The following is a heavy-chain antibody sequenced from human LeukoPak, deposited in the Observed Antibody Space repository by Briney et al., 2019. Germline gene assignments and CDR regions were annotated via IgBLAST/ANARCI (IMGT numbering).Heavy chain of an antibody. Sequence: SETLSLTCAVYGGSFSGYYWSWIRQPPGKGLEWIGEINHSGSTNYNPSLKSRVPISVDASKNQFSLKLGSVTAADTAVYYCARGRGRWVTTGWFDPWGQGTLVTVSS. CDR3: ARGRGRWVTTGWFDP. CDR2: INHSGST. CDR1: GGSFSGYY. V-gene: IGHV4-34*01. D-gene: IGHD4-17*01. J-gene: IGHJ5*02.